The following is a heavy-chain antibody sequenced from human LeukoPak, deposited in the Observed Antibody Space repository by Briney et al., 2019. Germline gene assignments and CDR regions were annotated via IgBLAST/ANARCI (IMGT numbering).Heavy chain of an antibody. Sequence: TGGSLRLSCAASGFTFSRYAMNWVRQAPGKGLEWVALMSYDGNNEYYADSVKGRFMISRDNSKNTLYLQMNSLRVDDTGVYYCARARRWLQLDFDCWGQGTPVTVSS. D-gene: IGHD5-24*01. CDR3: ARARRWLQLDFDC. CDR2: MSYDGNNE. J-gene: IGHJ4*02. CDR1: GFTFSRYA. V-gene: IGHV3-30-3*01.